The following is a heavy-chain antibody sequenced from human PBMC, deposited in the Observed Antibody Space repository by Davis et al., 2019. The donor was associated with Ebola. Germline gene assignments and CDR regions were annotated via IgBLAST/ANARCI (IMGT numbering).Heavy chain of an antibody. CDR1: GFTVSSNY. CDR3: ARDRSFGTNYFDY. V-gene: IGHV3-53*01. Sequence: GGSLRLSCAASGFTVSSNYMSWVRQAPGKGLEWVSVIYSGGSTYYADSVKGRFTISRDNSKNTLYLQMNSLRAEDTAVYYCARDRSFGTNYFDYWGQGTLVTVSS. D-gene: IGHD3/OR15-3a*01. J-gene: IGHJ4*02. CDR2: IYSGGST.